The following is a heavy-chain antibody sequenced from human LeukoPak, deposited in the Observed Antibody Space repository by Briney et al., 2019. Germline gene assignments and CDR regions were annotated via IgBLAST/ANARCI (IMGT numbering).Heavy chain of an antibody. CDR1: GGSFSGYY. CDR2: INHSGST. D-gene: IGHD3-3*01. V-gene: IGHV4-34*01. J-gene: IGHJ6*02. CDR3: ASYGVFDGMDV. Sequence: SETLSLTRAVYGGSFSGYYWSWIRQPPGKGLEWIGEINHSGSTNYNPSLKSRVTISVDTSKNQFSLKLSSVTAADTAVYYCASYGVFDGMDVWGQGTTVTVSS.